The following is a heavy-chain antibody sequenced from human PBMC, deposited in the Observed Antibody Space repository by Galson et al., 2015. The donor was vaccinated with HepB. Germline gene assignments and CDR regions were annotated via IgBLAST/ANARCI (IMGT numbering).Heavy chain of an antibody. Sequence: LRLSCAASGFTFSSYAMSWVRQAPGKGLEWVSAISGSGGSTYYADSVKGRFTISRDNSKNTLYLQMNSLRAEDTAVYYCAKDEGPDYYDSSGYDYWGQGTLVTVSS. D-gene: IGHD3-22*01. J-gene: IGHJ4*02. CDR3: AKDEGPDYYDSSGYDY. CDR1: GFTFSSYA. V-gene: IGHV3-23*01. CDR2: ISGSGGST.